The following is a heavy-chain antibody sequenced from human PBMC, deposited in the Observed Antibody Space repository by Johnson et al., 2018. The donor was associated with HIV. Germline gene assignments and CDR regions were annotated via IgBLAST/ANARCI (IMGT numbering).Heavy chain of an antibody. CDR2: ISYDGSNK. CDR3: ASRSNWYYPVGAFDL. V-gene: IGHV3-30*04. D-gene: IGHD6-13*01. CDR1: GFTFSSYA. J-gene: IGHJ3*01. Sequence: VQLVESGGGVVQPGRSLRLSCAASGFTFSSYAMHWVRQAPGKGLEWVAVISYDGSNKYYADSVKGRFNISRDNSKNTLYLQMNSLRAEDSALYYCASRSNWYYPVGAFDLWGQGTMVTVSS.